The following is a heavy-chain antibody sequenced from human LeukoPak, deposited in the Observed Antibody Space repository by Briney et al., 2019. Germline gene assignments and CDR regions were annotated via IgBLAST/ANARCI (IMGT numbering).Heavy chain of an antibody. D-gene: IGHD5-18*01. CDR3: GRAKPGYSYCLGN. V-gene: IGHV4-34*01. CDR2: INHSGST. J-gene: IGHJ4*02. CDR1: GGSFSGYY. Sequence: SETLSLTCAVYGGSFSGYYWSWIRQPPGKGLEWIGEINHSGSTNYNPSLTSRVTISVDTSKNQFSLKLSSVTPPDPAVFYWGRAKPGYSYCLGNWGQGTPVTVSS.